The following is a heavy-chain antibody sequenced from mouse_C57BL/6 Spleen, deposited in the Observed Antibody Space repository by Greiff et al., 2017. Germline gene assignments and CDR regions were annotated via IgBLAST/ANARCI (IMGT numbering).Heavy chain of an antibody. CDR3: ARDGYDVRGGYFDY. D-gene: IGHD2-2*01. Sequence: VQLQQSGPELVKPGASVKISCKASGYAFSSSWMNWVKQRPGKGLEWIGRIYPGDGDTNYNGKFKGKATLTADKSSSTAYMQLSSLTSEDSAVYFCARDGYDVRGGYFDYWGQGTTLTVSS. CDR1: GYAFSSSW. V-gene: IGHV1-82*01. CDR2: IYPGDGDT. J-gene: IGHJ2*01.